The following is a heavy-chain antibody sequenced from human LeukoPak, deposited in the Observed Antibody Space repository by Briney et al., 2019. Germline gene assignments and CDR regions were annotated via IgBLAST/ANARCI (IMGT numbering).Heavy chain of an antibody. V-gene: IGHV4-61*02. CDR3: ARRPRSSGYYDY. CDR2: IYTSGST. D-gene: IGHD3-22*01. Sequence: SETLSLTCTVSGGSISSGSYYWSWIRQPAGKGLEWIGRIYTSGSTNYNPSLKSRVTMSVDTSKNQFSLKLSSVTAADTAVYYCARRPRSSGYYDYWGQGTLVTVSS. J-gene: IGHJ4*02. CDR1: GGSISSGSYY.